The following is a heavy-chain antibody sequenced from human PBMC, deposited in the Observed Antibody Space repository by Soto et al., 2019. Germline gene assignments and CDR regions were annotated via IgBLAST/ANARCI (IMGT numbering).Heavy chain of an antibody. Sequence: LSLTCTVSGGSNIRDGYYWSWIRQHPGKGLEWIAYISYSGSSYSNPSLKSRVTISADTSKNQFSLRLTSVTAADTAVYFCARATPAGSADFWGQGXLVTV. V-gene: IGHV4-31*03. J-gene: IGHJ4*02. D-gene: IGHD2-2*01. CDR3: ARATPAGSADF. CDR1: GGSNIRDGYY. CDR2: ISYSGSS.